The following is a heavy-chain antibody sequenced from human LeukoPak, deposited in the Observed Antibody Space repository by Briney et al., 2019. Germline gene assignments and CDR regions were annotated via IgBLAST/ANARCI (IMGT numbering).Heavy chain of an antibody. J-gene: IGHJ2*01. CDR1: GGSICSSSYY. V-gene: IGHV4-39*01. CDR3: ARGVTMIVVVIHDWYFDL. Sequence: SETLSLTCTVSGGSICSSSYYWGWIRQPPGKGLEWIGSIYYTRSTYYNPSLKSRVTISVDTSKNQFSLKLTSVTAADTAVYYCARGVTMIVVVIHDWYFDLWGRGTLVTVSS. D-gene: IGHD3-22*01. CDR2: IYYTRST.